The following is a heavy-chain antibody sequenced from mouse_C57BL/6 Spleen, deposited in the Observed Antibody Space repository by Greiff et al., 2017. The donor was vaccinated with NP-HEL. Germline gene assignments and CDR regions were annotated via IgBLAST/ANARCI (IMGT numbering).Heavy chain of an antibody. CDR1: GYTFTSYR. V-gene: IGHV1-64*01. D-gene: IGHD2-5*01. Sequence: QVQLQQPGAELVKPGASVKLSCKASGYTFTSYRMHWVKQRPGQGLEWIGMIHPNSGSTNYNEKFKSKATLTVDKSSSTVYLQLSRLTSEDSAVYCSAHLYHSTYEVGALDYWGQGTSVTVSS. CDR2: IHPNSGST. CDR3: AHLYHSTYEVGALDY. J-gene: IGHJ4*01.